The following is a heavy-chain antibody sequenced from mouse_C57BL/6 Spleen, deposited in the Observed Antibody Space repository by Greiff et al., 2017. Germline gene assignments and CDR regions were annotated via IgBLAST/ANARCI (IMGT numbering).Heavy chain of an antibody. CDR2: INPNNGGT. CDR1: GYTFTDYY. V-gene: IGHV1-26*01. CDR3: ARYDGPSYYFDY. J-gene: IGHJ2*01. D-gene: IGHD2-3*01. Sequence: EVQLQQSGPELVKPGASVKISCKASGYTFTDYYMNWVKQSHGKSLEWIGDINPNNGGTSYNQKFKGKATLTVDKSSSTAYMELRSLTSEDSAVYYCARYDGPSYYFDYWGQGTTLTVSS.